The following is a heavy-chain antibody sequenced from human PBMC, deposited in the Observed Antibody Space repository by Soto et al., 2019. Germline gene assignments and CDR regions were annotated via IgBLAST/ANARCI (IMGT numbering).Heavy chain of an antibody. CDR2: ISGSGGST. CDR1: GFTFSSYA. V-gene: IGHV3-23*01. D-gene: IGHD3-22*01. CDR3: AKYGYYDSSGYSPFDY. J-gene: IGHJ4*02. Sequence: EAQLLESGGGLVQPGGSLRLSCAASGFTFSSYAMSWVRQAPGKGLEWVSAISGSGGSTYYADSVKGRFTISRDNSKNTLYLQMNSLRAEDTAVYYCAKYGYYDSSGYSPFDYWGQGTLVTVSS.